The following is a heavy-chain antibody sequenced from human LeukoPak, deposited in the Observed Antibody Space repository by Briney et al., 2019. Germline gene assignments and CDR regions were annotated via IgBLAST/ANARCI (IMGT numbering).Heavy chain of an antibody. CDR3: ARDRDSGTDLNY. Sequence: SETLSLTCTVSGGSISSYYWSWIRQPPGKGLEWIGYIYYSGSTNYNPSLKSRVTISVDRSKNQFSLKLSSVTAADTAVYYCARDRDSGTDLNYWGQGTLVTVSS. V-gene: IGHV4-59*12. CDR2: IYYSGST. J-gene: IGHJ4*02. CDR1: GGSISSYY. D-gene: IGHD1-26*01.